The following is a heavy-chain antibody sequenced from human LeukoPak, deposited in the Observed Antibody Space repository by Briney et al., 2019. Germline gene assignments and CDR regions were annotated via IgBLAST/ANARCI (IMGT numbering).Heavy chain of an antibody. CDR3: ARGGIFGVVKKIKNYFDY. V-gene: IGHV4-34*01. D-gene: IGHD3-3*01. CDR1: GGSFSGYY. CDR2: INHSGST. Sequence: KPSETLSLTCAVYGGSFSGYYWSWIRQPPGKGLEWIGEINHSGSTNYNPSLKSRVTISVDTSKNQFSLKLSSVTAADTAVYYCARGGIFGVVKKIKNYFDYWGRGTLVTVSS. J-gene: IGHJ4*02.